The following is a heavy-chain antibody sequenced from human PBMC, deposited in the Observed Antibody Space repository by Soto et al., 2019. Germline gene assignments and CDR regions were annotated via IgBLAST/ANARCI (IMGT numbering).Heavy chain of an antibody. J-gene: IGHJ4*02. D-gene: IGHD6-13*01. CDR1: GGTFINYA. V-gene: IGHV1-69*13. CDR3: ARGGFSSSWRFDF. CDR2: IFLVIGTP. Sequence: SVKVSCKGSGGTFINYAISWLRQVPGQGLEWMGGIFLVIGTPNDAQRFQDRVTITADVSTSTVYMELRSLRLEGTAVYYCARGGFSSSWRFDFWGQGTPVTVSS.